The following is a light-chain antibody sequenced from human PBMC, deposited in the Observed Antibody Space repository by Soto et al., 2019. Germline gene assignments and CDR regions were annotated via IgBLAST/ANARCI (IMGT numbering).Light chain of an antibody. CDR1: QSVLYSSNNRNY. Sequence: DIVMTQSADSLAVSLGERATINCKSSQSVLYSSNNRNYLAWYQQKLGQPPKLLFYWASTRESGVPDRFSGSGYGTDFTLTISSLQAEDVAVYYCHQYYATPWTFGQGTKVEIK. CDR3: HQYYATPWT. V-gene: IGKV4-1*01. CDR2: WAS. J-gene: IGKJ1*01.